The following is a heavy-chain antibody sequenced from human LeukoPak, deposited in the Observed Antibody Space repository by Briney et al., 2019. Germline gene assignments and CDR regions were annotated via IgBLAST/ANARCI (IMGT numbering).Heavy chain of an antibody. V-gene: IGHV4-4*07. J-gene: IGHJ4*02. Sequence: PSETLSLTCTVSGGSISTYYWKWIRQPAGQGLEWIGHIYSSGSANYNPSLKSRVTMSVDTSKNQFSLRLTSVTAAGTAVYYCARRAGNSWFFDYWGQGILVTVSS. CDR2: IYSSGSA. D-gene: IGHD6-13*01. CDR3: ARRAGNSWFFDY. CDR1: GGSISTYY.